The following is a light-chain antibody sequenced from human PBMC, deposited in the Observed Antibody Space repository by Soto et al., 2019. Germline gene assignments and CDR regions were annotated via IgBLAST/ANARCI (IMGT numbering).Light chain of an antibody. CDR2: FAS. CDR1: QSVSNN. CDR3: QQYNNWPRT. V-gene: IGKV3-15*01. J-gene: IGKJ1*01. Sequence: ERVMTQSPATLSVSPGEKATLSCRASQSVSNNLAWYQQKPGQAPRLLMYFASTRATGIPARFSGSGSGTEFSLTISSLQSEDFAVYYCQQYNNWPRTFGQGTKVEIK.